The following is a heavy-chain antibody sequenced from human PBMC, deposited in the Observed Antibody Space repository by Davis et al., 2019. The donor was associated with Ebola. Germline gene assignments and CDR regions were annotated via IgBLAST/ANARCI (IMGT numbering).Heavy chain of an antibody. CDR2: IYYSGST. V-gene: IGHV4-59*08. CDR1: GGPISSNY. J-gene: IGHJ4*02. D-gene: IGHD6-19*01. Sequence: MPSETLTLTCTLLGGPISSNYWSRLRQPPGKGPERIAHIYYSGSTNYNPSLKSRVTISVHTSKHQFSLKLSSVTAADTDVYYCARHVRVAGFDYCSQGTLVTVSS. CDR3: ARHVRVAGFDY.